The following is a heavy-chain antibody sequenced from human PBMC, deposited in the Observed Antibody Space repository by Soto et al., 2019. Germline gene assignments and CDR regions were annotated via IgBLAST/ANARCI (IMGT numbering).Heavy chain of an antibody. CDR1: GFTVSSNY. J-gene: IGHJ4*02. Sequence: EVQLVESGAGLIQPGGSLRLSCAASGFTVSSNYMSWVRQAPGKGLEWVSVIYSGGSTYYADSVKGRFTISRDNSKNTLYLRMNSLRAEDTAMYYCARGGSYGGNSEGEIDYWGQGTLVTVSS. D-gene: IGHD4-17*01. CDR2: IYSGGST. CDR3: ARGGSYGGNSEGEIDY. V-gene: IGHV3-66*01.